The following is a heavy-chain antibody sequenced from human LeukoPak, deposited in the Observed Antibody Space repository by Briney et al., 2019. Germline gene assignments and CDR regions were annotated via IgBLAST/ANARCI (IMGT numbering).Heavy chain of an antibody. CDR2: IIPIFGTA. Sequence: SVKVSCKASGGTFSSYAISWVRQAPGQGLEWMGGIIPIFGTANYAQKFQGRVTITADESTSTAYMELSSLRSEDTAVYYCATYTLAAAGTSGFDYWGQGTLVTVSS. D-gene: IGHD6-13*01. J-gene: IGHJ4*02. V-gene: IGHV1-69*13. CDR3: ATYTLAAAGTSGFDY. CDR1: GGTFSSYA.